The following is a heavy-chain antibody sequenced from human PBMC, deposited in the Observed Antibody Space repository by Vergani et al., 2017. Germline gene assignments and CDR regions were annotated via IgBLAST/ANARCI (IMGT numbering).Heavy chain of an antibody. CDR2: ISPDGRTT. J-gene: IGHJ4*01. CDR3: VKEKIDLGSYFFDS. Sequence: DVDLVESGGGFVQPGGSRRLSCAASGFSFRTFSMFWVRQPPGKGLAWVSKISPDGRTTEYADSVRGRFTISRDNANSMLYLQMNSLRAEDTAIYYCVKEKIDLGSYFFDSWGHGILVTVSS. D-gene: IGHD2/OR15-2a*01. CDR1: GFSFRTFS. V-gene: IGHV3-74*03.